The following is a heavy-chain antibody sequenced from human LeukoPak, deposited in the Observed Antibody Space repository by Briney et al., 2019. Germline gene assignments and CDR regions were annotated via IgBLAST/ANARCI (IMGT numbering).Heavy chain of an antibody. CDR3: ARCWGSSWYFDL. V-gene: IGHV4-59*01. D-gene: IGHD6-13*01. J-gene: IGHJ2*01. CDR1: GGSISSYY. Sequence: SETLSLTCTVSGGSISSYYWSRIRQPPGKGLEWIGYIYYSGSTNYNPSLKSRVTISVDTSKNQFSLKLSSVTAADTAVYYCARCWGSSWYFDLWGRGTLVTVSS. CDR2: IYYSGST.